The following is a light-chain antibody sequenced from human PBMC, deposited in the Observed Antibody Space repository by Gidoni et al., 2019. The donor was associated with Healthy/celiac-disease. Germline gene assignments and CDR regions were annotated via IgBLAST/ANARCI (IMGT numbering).Light chain of an antibody. Sequence: QTVVTQEPSLTVSPGGTVTLTCASRTGAVTSGYYPNWFQQKPGQAPRALIYSKSNKHSWTPARFSGSLLGGKAALTLSGVQPEDEAEYYCLLYYGIARVFGGGTKLTVL. CDR1: TGAVTSGYY. J-gene: IGLJ2*01. CDR3: LLYYGIARV. V-gene: IGLV7-43*01. CDR2: SKS.